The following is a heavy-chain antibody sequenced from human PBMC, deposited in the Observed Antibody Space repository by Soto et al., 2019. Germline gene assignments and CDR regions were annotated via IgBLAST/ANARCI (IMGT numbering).Heavy chain of an antibody. CDR1: GGSFSGYY. V-gene: IGHV4-34*01. J-gene: IGHJ4*02. D-gene: IGHD1-26*01. CDR3: ARSRIVGATTKFDY. Sequence: SETLSLTCAVYGGSFSGYYWSWIRQPPGKGLEWIGEINHSGSTNYNPSLKSRVTISVDTSKNQFSLKLSSVTAADTAVYYCARSRIVGATTKFDYWGQGTLVTVSS. CDR2: INHSGST.